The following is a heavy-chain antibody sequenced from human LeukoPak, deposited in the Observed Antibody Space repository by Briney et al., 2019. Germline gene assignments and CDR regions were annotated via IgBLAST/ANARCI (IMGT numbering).Heavy chain of an antibody. CDR1: GFTFNSHY. Sequence: GGSLRLSCAFSGFTFNSHYVHWVRQAPGQGLLWVSRTTDDATTTYADSVRGRFTISRDIAEKTLYLQMNSLRAEDTAVYYCAREGYGYDYWGQGTLVTVSS. D-gene: IGHD5-12*01. J-gene: IGHJ4*02. CDR3: AREGYGYDY. CDR2: TTDDATTT. V-gene: IGHV3-74*01.